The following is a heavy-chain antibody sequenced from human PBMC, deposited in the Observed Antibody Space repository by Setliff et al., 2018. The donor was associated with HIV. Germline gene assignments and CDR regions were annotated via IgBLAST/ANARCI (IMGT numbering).Heavy chain of an antibody. CDR1: GYTFTGYY. CDR3: AREDYSGSYGDNAFDI. CDR2: INPNSGVT. Sequence: GASVKVSCKASGYTFTGYYIHWVRQAPGQGLEWMGWINPNSGVTHYAQKFQGRVTMTRDTSISTAYMELSSLTSDDTVVYYCAREDYSGSYGDNAFDIWGQGTMVTVSS. J-gene: IGHJ3*02. D-gene: IGHD1-26*01. V-gene: IGHV1-2*02.